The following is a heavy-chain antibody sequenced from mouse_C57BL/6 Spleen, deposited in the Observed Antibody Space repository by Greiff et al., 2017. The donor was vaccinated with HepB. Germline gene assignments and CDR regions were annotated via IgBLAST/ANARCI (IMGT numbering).Heavy chain of an antibody. CDR2: INPYNGGT. J-gene: IGHJ3*01. D-gene: IGHD2-4*01. V-gene: IGHV1-19*01. CDR3: ARSYEYDVSWFAY. CDR1: GYTFTDYY. Sequence: EVQLQESGPVLVKPGASVKMSCKASGYTFTDYYMNWVKQSHGKGLEWIVVINPYNGGTSYNQKLKGKATLTVDKSSSTAYMELNSLPSEDYAVYYCARSYEYDVSWFAYWGQGTLVTVSA.